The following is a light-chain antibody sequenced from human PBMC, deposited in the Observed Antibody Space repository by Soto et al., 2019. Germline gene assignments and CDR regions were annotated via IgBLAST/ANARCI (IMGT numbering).Light chain of an antibody. CDR2: RSS. V-gene: IGKV1-5*03. CDR1: QTISNY. CDR3: QKYYIYAT. Sequence: DIQMTQSPSTLSASVGDRATITCRASQTISNYLSWYQQRPGKAPKLLIYRSSILHTGVPSRFSGSGSGTEFTLTISSLQPDDFATYYCQKYYIYATFGQGTRVEI. J-gene: IGKJ1*01.